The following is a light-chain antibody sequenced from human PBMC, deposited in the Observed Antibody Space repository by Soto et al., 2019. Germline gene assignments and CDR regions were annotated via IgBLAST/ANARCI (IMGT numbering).Light chain of an antibody. CDR3: QQYDSSPLT. CDR2: GAS. CDR1: PSVSSTY. J-gene: IGKJ4*01. Sequence: DIVMTQSPGTLSLSPGERATLSCRASPSVSSTYLAWYQQKPGQAPRLLIYGASSRATGIPDRFSGSGSGTDFTLTISRLEPEDFAVYYCQQYDSSPLTFGGGTKVEIK. V-gene: IGKV3-20*01.